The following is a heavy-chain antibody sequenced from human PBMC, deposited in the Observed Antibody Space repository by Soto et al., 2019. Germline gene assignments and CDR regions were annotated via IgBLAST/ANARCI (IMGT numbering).Heavy chain of an antibody. J-gene: IGHJ6*01. Sequence: VQLVESGGGVVQPGRSLRLSCAASGFTFSSYGMHWVRQAPGKGLEWVSSISSSSYIYYADSVKGRFTISRDNAKNSLYLQMNSLRAEDTAVYYCARGYCSGGSCSDYYYYGMDVW. CDR1: GFTFSSYG. V-gene: IGHV3-21*01. CDR3: ARGYCSGGSCSDYYYYGMDV. D-gene: IGHD2-15*01. CDR2: ISSSSYI.